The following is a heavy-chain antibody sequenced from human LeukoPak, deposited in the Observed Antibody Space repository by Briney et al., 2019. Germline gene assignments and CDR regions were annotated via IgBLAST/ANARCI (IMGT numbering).Heavy chain of an antibody. CDR1: GFTFSSYG. Sequence: HPGGSLRLSCAASGFTFSSYGMSWVRQAPGKGLEWVAFIRNDGSNERYADSVKGRFTISRDNSKNTLYLQMNSLRAEDTAVYYCAKDIIYYGSGSYSDYWGQGTLVTVSS. CDR3: AKDIIYYGSGSYSDY. CDR2: IRNDGSNE. V-gene: IGHV3-30*02. J-gene: IGHJ4*02. D-gene: IGHD3-10*01.